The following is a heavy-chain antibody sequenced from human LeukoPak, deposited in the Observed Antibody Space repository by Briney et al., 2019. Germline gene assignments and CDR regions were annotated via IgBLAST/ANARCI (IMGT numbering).Heavy chain of an antibody. D-gene: IGHD6-13*01. CDR2: ISYDGSNK. J-gene: IGHJ5*02. V-gene: IGHV3-30*04. Sequence: GGSLRLSCAASGFTFSSYAMHWVRQAPGKGLEWVAVISYDGSNKYYADSVKGRFTISRDNSKNTLYLQMNSLRAEDTAVYYCARESKAGIAAAAWFDPWGQGTLVSVSS. CDR1: GFTFSSYA. CDR3: ARESKAGIAAAAWFDP.